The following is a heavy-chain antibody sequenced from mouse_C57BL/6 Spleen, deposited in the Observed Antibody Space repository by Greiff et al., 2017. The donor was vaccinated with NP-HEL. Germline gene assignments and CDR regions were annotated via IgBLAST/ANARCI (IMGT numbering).Heavy chain of an antibody. D-gene: IGHD1-1*01. CDR2: IDPSDSYT. J-gene: IGHJ2*01. CDR1: GYTFTSYW. CDR3: ARGHYGSNLDD. V-gene: IGHV1-50*01. Sequence: QVQLQQPGAELVKPGASVKLSCKASGYTFTSYWMQWVKQRPGQGLEWIGEIDPSDSYTNYNQKFKGKATLTADTSSSPAYMQLSSLTSEDSAVYYCARGHYGSNLDDWGKGTTLTVSS.